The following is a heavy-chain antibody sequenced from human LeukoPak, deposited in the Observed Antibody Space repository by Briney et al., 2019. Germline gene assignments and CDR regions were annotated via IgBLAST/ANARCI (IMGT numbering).Heavy chain of an antibody. CDR2: FDPEDGET. CDR3: AKDPSNSPKYHRQQLVMEDWYSIS. D-gene: IGHD6-13*01. Sequence: ASVKVSCKVSGYTLTELSMHWVRQAPGKGLEWMGGFDPEDGETIYAQKFQGRVTMTEDTSTDTAYMELSSLRSEDTAVYYCAKDPSNSPKYHRQQLVMEDWYSISGAVAPWSLSPQ. J-gene: IGHJ2*01. V-gene: IGHV1-24*01. CDR1: GYTLTELS.